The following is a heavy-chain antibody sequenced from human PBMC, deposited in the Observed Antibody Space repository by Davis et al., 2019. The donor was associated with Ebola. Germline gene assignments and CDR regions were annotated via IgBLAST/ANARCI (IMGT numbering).Heavy chain of an antibody. CDR1: GYTFTGYY. CDR2: INPSGGST. Sequence: ASVKVSCKASGYTFTGYYMHWVRQAPGQGLEWMGIINPSGGSTSYAQKFQGRVTMTRDTSTSTAYMELSSLRSEDTAVYYCARLRYLSGMDVWGQGTTVTVSS. D-gene: IGHD3-9*01. CDR3: ARLRYLSGMDV. J-gene: IGHJ6*02. V-gene: IGHV1-46*01.